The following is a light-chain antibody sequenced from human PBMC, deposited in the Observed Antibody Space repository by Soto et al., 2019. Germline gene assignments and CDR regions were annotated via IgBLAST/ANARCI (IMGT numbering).Light chain of an antibody. CDR1: QSVSSN. CDR2: GAS. J-gene: IGKJ1*01. CDR3: QQYNNWPRT. Sequence: EVVMTQSPTTPALSPGERAPLSCRASQSVSSNLAWYQQKPGQAPRLLIYGASTRATGIPARFSGSGSGTEFTLTISSLQSEDFAVYYCQQYNNWPRTFGQGTKVDFK. V-gene: IGKV3-15*01.